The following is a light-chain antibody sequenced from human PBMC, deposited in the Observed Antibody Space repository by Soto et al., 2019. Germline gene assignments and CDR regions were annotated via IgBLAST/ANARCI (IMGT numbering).Light chain of an antibody. CDR3: QQYNTWGLS. CDR2: GSS. V-gene: IGKV3D-15*01. Sequence: IVMTQSPATLSVSPGEGVTLSCRASENVGTNLAWYQQKPGQAPRLLIYGSSTRATGIPATFSGSGSGTEFTLPISSLQSEESAIYYCQQYNTWGLSFGGGTKVEIK. J-gene: IGKJ4*01. CDR1: ENVGTN.